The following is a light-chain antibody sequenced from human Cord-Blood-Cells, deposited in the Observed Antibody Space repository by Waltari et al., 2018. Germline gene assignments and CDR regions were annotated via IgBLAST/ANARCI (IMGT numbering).Light chain of an antibody. J-gene: IGKJ3*01. Sequence: DLRLHQSPSSLSASVGARVTITCRASQSISSYLNWYQQKPGKAPKLLIYAASSLQSGVPSRFSGSGSGTDFTLTISSLQPEDFATYYCQQSYSTPFTFGPGTKVDIK. CDR1: QSISSY. V-gene: IGKV1-39*01. CDR3: QQSYSTPFT. CDR2: AAS.